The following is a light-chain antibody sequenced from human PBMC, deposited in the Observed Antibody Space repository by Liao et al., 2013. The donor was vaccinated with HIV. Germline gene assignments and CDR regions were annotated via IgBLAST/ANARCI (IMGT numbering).Light chain of an antibody. J-gene: IGLJ1*01. CDR2: QDT. CDR3: QAWNTSTYV. V-gene: IGLV3-1*01. Sequence: SYELTQPPSVSVSPGQTATITCTGDKLGEKYACWYQQKPGQSPVLVIYQDTRRPSGIPERFSGSNSGNTASLIISGTQALDEADYYCQAWNTSTYVFGTGTKVTVL. CDR1: KLGEKY.